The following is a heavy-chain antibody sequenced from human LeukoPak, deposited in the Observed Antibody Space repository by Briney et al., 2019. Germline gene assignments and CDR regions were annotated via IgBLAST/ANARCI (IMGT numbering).Heavy chain of an antibody. CDR3: AGRYYGSGSEFDY. CDR1: GGSISSSSNY. Sequence: SETLSLTCTVSGGSISSSSNYWGWIRQPPGKGLEWIGTIYYSGSTYYNPSLKSRVTISVDTSKNQFSLKLSFVTAADTAVYYCAGRYYGSGSEFDYWGQGTLVTVSS. D-gene: IGHD3-10*01. J-gene: IGHJ4*02. CDR2: IYYSGST. V-gene: IGHV4-39*01.